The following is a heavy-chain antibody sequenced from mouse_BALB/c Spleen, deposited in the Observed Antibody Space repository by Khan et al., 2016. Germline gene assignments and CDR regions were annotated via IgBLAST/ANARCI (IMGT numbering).Heavy chain of an antibody. CDR2: ITYSGST. D-gene: IGHD2-4*01. J-gene: IGHJ4*01. V-gene: IGHV3-2*02. CDR1: GYSITNDYA. Sequence: VKLEESGPGLVKPSQSLSLTCTVTGYSITNDYAWNWIRQFPGNKLEWMGYITYSGSTSYNPSLKSRFSITRDTSKNQFFLQLNSVTSEDTATYYCARGDYDGTYYGMDFWGQGTSVTVSS. CDR3: ARGDYDGTYYGMDF.